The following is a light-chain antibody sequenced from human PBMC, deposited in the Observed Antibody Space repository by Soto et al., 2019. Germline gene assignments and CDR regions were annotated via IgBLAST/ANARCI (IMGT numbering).Light chain of an antibody. CDR1: QSVSIY. CDR2: DAS. Sequence: EIVLTQSPGTLSLSPGDRATLSCRASQSVSIYLAWYQQKPGQAPRLLIYDASNRATGIPARFSGSGSGTDFTLTISSLEPEDFAVYYCQQRSNWPPITFGQGTRLE. V-gene: IGKV3-11*01. J-gene: IGKJ5*01. CDR3: QQRSNWPPIT.